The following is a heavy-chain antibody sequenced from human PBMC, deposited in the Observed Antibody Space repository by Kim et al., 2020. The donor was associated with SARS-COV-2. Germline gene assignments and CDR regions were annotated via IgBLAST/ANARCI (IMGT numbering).Heavy chain of an antibody. CDR2: ITSSSSYT. CDR3: ARDHTTSTDEYTYGYRY. V-gene: IGHV3-11*05. CDR1: GFTFSDYY. Sequence: GGYLRLSCAASGFTFSDYYMSWIRQAPGKGLEWISYITSSSSYTNYADSVKGRFTISRDNAKNSLYLQMNSLRAEDTAVYYCARDHTTSTDEYTYGYRYWGQGTLVTVSS. D-gene: IGHD5-18*01. J-gene: IGHJ4*02.